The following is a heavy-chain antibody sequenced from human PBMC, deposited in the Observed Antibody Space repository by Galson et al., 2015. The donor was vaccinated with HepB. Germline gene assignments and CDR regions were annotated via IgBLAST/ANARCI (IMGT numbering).Heavy chain of an antibody. CDR1: GFTFSSYG. J-gene: IGHJ3*01. CDR3: ARGFLPSSGDLT. Sequence: SLRLSCAASGFTFSSYGMHWVRQAPGKGLEWVSVISYDGAKRYYADSVKGRFTISRDNSKNTVYLQMSSLRAEDTAVYYCARGFLPSSGDLTWGQGTMVAVSS. D-gene: IGHD7-27*01. V-gene: IGHV3-30*04. CDR2: ISYDGAKR.